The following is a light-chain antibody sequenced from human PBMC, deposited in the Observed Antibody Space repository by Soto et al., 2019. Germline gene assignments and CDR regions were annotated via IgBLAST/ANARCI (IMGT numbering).Light chain of an antibody. V-gene: IGKV3-15*01. CDR1: QSVSSN. CDR3: QQYNNWPFT. Sequence: EIVTTQSPATLSVSPGERATLSCRASQSVSSNLAWYQQKPGQAPRLFIYGASTRATGIPARFSGSGSGTEFTLTISSLQSEDFAVYYCQQYNNWPFTFGPGTKVDIK. CDR2: GAS. J-gene: IGKJ3*01.